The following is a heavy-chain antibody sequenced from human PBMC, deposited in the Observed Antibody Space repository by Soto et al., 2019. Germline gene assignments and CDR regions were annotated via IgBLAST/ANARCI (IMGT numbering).Heavy chain of an antibody. J-gene: IGHJ4*02. Sequence: GGSLRLSCAASGFTFGSYWMHWVRQAPGKGLVWVSRINSDGSGTTYADSVKGRFTTSRDNAKNTLYLQRNSLRAEDTAVYYCARDSSSGCDYWGQGTLVTVSS. V-gene: IGHV3-74*03. CDR1: GFTFGSYW. CDR3: ARDSSSGCDY. CDR2: INSDGSGT. D-gene: IGHD6-19*01.